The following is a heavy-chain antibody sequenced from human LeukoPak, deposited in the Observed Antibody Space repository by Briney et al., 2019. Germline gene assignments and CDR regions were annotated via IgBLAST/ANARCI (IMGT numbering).Heavy chain of an antibody. CDR2: IYYSGST. CDR3: ARVFSRRFDP. V-gene: IGHV4-59*12. D-gene: IGHD6-13*01. Sequence: SETLSLTCTVSGGSISSYYWSWIRQPPGKGLEWIGYIYYSGSTYYNPSLKSRVTISVDTSKNQFSLKLSSVTAADTAVYYCARVFSRRFDPWGQGTLVTVSS. CDR1: GGSISSYY. J-gene: IGHJ5*02.